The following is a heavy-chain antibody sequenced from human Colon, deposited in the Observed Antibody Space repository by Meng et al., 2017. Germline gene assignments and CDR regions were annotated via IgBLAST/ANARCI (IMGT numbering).Heavy chain of an antibody. V-gene: IGHV3-23*01. CDR3: TTRSGFYHFDY. CDR1: RFSFSSYA. Sequence: SCTAPRFSFSSYAMTWFRQAPGKGLAWVSGISGSGGDTYYADSVRGRFTISRDNSKNTVFLQMNSLTADDTAIYYCTTRSGFYHFDYWGQGTLVTVSS. CDR2: ISGSGGDT. D-gene: IGHD3-3*01. J-gene: IGHJ4*02.